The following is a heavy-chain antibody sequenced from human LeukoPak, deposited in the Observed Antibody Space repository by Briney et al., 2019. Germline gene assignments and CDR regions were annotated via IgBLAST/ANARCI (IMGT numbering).Heavy chain of an antibody. Sequence: ASVKVSCKVSGYTLTELSMHWVRQAPGKGLEWMGGFDPEDGETIYAQKFQGRVTMTEDTSTDTAYMELSSLRSEDTAVYYCARDGSSSSAIDYWGQGTLVTVSS. CDR1: GYTLTELS. CDR2: FDPEDGET. J-gene: IGHJ4*02. D-gene: IGHD6-6*01. CDR3: ARDGSSSSAIDY. V-gene: IGHV1-24*01.